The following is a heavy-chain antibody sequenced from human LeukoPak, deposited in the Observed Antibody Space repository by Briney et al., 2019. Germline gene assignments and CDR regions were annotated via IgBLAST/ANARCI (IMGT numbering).Heavy chain of an antibody. CDR1: GFTFSSYE. J-gene: IGHJ4*02. Sequence: GGSLRLSCAASGFTFSSYEMNWVRRAPGKGLEWVSAISGSGGSTYYADSVKGRFTISRDNSKNTLYLQMNSLRAEDTAVYYCAKDSEVRYYDILTGYNYWGQGTLVTVSS. CDR2: ISGSGGST. CDR3: AKDSEVRYYDILTGYNY. V-gene: IGHV3-23*01. D-gene: IGHD3-9*01.